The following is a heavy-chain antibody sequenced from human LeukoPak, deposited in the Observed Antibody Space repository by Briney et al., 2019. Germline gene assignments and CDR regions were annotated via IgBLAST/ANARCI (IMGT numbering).Heavy chain of an antibody. J-gene: IGHJ2*01. CDR2: IYYSGST. V-gene: IGHV4-59*01. CDR3: ARGTGGWYFDL. Sequence: SETLSLTCTVSGGSISSYYWSWIRQPPGKGLEWIGYIYYSGSTNYNPSLKSRVTVSIDTSKNQFSLKLTSVTAADTAVYYCARGTGGWYFDLWGRGTLVTVSS. CDR1: GGSISSYY. D-gene: IGHD1/OR15-1a*01.